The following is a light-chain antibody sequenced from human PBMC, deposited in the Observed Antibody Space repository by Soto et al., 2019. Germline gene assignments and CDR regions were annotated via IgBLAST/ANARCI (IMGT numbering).Light chain of an antibody. V-gene: IGKV3-15*01. CDR2: GAS. CDR1: QSVASN. Sequence: EIVMTQSPASLSVSPGDGATISCRASQSVASNVAWYQQKPGQGPRLLIHGASTRAVGVPARFSGSGSGTDFTLPICSLQSEDFAVYYCQQYHNWPPQYTFGQGTKLQIK. J-gene: IGKJ2*01. CDR3: QQYHNWPPQYT.